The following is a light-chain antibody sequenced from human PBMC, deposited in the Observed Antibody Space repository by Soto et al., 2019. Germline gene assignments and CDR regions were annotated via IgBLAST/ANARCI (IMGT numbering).Light chain of an antibody. Sequence: DIAMTQSPDSLAVSLGERATINCKSSQSVLYSSNNKNYLAWYQQKPGQPPKLLIYWASTRESGVPDRFSGSGSGTYFTLTISSLQAEDVAVYYCQQYYSTPRTFGQGTKLEIK. CDR3: QQYYSTPRT. V-gene: IGKV4-1*01. CDR1: QSVLYSSNNKNY. CDR2: WAS. J-gene: IGKJ2*01.